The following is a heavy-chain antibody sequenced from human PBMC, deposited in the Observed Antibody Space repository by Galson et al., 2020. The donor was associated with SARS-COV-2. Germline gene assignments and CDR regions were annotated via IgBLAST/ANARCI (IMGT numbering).Heavy chain of an antibody. CDR2: IYHSGST. D-gene: IGHD6-13*01. Sequence: ETSETLSLTCAVSGGSISSGGYSWSWIRQPPGKGLEWIGYIYHSGSTYYNPSLKSRVTISVDRSKNQFSLKLSSVTAADTAVYYCARGEAAGTSDWFDPWGQGTLVTVSS. CDR1: GGSISSGGYS. J-gene: IGHJ5*02. CDR3: ARGEAAGTSDWFDP. V-gene: IGHV4-30-2*01.